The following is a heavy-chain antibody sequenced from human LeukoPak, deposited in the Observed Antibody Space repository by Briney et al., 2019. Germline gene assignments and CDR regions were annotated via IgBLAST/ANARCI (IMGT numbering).Heavy chain of an antibody. Sequence: GGSLRLSCAASGFTFSTFGMHWVRQAPGKGLEWVAVIWYDGSDTYYADSVKGQFTISRDNSNDTLFLQMNSLRAEDTAVYYCAREMRIFVNAFDMWGQGTVVTVSS. CDR2: IWYDGSDT. D-gene: IGHD3-3*01. CDR3: AREMRIFVNAFDM. CDR1: GFTFSTFG. V-gene: IGHV3-33*01. J-gene: IGHJ3*02.